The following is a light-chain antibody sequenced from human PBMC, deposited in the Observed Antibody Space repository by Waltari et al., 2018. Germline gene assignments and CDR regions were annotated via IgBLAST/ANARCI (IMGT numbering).Light chain of an antibody. V-gene: IGKV1D-16*01. J-gene: IGKJ1*01. CDR3: QQYNTAPRT. CDR1: QDIGTW. CDR2: KAS. Sequence: DIQLTQSPSSLSASVGDRVTITCRGSQDIGTWLAWYQQKPGKAPQFLIYKASNLQSGVPSRFSGSGSGTDFTLTISSLQPEDFVTYYCQQYNTAPRTFGQGTKVEVK.